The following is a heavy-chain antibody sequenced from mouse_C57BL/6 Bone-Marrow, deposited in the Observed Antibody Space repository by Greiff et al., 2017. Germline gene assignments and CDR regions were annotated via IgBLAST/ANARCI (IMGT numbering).Heavy chain of an antibody. CDR1: GYTFTDYY. CDR2: IYPGSGNT. Sequence: VKLMESGAELVRPGASVKLSCKASGYTFTDYYINWVKQRPGQGLEWIARIYPGSGNTYYNEKFKGKATLSAEKSSSTAYMQISSLTSEDSAVYFCAGGDYWGQGTTLTVSS. V-gene: IGHV1-76*01. CDR3: AGGDY. J-gene: IGHJ2*01.